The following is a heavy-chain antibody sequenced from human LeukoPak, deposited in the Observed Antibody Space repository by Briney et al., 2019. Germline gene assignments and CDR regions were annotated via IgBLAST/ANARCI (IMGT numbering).Heavy chain of an antibody. CDR1: GASIRSYF. Sequence: PSETLSLTCTVSGASIRSYFWSWIRQPPGKGLEWIGYIYYSGTTNHNPSLKSRVTISVDTSKNQFSLKLSSVTAADTAVYYCARDSAAGLFDYWGQGTLVTVSS. D-gene: IGHD6-13*01. J-gene: IGHJ4*02. V-gene: IGHV4-59*01. CDR2: IYYSGTT. CDR3: ARDSAAGLFDY.